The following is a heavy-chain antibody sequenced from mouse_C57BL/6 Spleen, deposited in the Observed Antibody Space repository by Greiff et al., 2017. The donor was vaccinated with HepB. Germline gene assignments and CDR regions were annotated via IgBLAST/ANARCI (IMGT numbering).Heavy chain of an antibody. Sequence: VQLVESGAELVRPGTSVKVSCKASGYAFTNYLIEWVKQRPGQGLEWIGVINPGSGGTNYNEKFKGKATLTADKSSSTAYMQLSSLTSEDSAVYFCARRGIYDGYYDYAMDYWGQGTSVTVSS. D-gene: IGHD2-3*01. CDR2: INPGSGGT. J-gene: IGHJ4*01. V-gene: IGHV1-54*01. CDR3: ARRGIYDGYYDYAMDY. CDR1: GYAFTNYL.